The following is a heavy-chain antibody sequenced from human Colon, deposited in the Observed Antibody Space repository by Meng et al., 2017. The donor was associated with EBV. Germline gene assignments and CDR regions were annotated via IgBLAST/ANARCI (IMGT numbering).Heavy chain of an antibody. Sequence: VQLTGPGPGLVRPSETLPLTCTVPGCSIVGHYWSWIRQPPGKGLEWIGYIYYRGSTNYNPSLKSRVTMSVDTSKNQFSLTLTSVTTADTADYYCARDDCSGGSCYADWGQGTLVTVSS. CDR2: IYYRGST. D-gene: IGHD2-15*01. CDR1: GCSIVGHY. V-gene: IGHV4-59*11. J-gene: IGHJ4*02. CDR3: ARDDCSGGSCYAD.